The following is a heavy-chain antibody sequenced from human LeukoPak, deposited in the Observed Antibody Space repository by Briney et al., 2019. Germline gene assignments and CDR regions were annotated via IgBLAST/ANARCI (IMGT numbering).Heavy chain of an antibody. CDR1: GFTFSSYA. Sequence: GGSLRLSCAASGFTFSSYAMSWVRQAPGKGLEWVANIKQDGSEKYYVDSVKGRFTISRDNAKNSLYLQMNSLRAEDTAVYYCGREIRGGDYWGQGTLVTVSS. V-gene: IGHV3-7*01. J-gene: IGHJ4*02. CDR3: GREIRGGDY. CDR2: IKQDGSEK. D-gene: IGHD3-10*01.